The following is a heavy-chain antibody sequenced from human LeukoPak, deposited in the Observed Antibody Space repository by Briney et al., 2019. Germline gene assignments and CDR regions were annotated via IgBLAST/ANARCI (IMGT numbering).Heavy chain of an antibody. CDR2: IKQDGSEK. V-gene: IGHV3-7*01. D-gene: IGHD3-3*01. CDR3: ARGLTYYDFWSGYSSFDY. Sequence: GGTLRLSCAASGFIFSSYVMHWVRQAPGKGLEWVANIKQDGSEKYYVDSVKGRFTISRDNAKNSLYLQMNSLRAEDTAVYYCARGLTYYDFWSGYSSFDYWGQGTLVTVSS. CDR1: GFIFSSYV. J-gene: IGHJ4*02.